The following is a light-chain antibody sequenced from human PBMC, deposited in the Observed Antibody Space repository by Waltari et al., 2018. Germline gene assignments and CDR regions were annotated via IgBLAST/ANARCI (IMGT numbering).Light chain of an antibody. CDR3: SSYTSSSSRV. CDR2: DVS. CDR1: SSDIGGSNY. J-gene: IGLJ1*01. V-gene: IGLV2-14*01. Sequence: QSALTQPASVSGSPGQSITISCTGTSSDIGGSNYVSCYQQHPGKAPKLMIYDVSKRPSGVSNRFSGSKSGNTVSLTISGLQTVDEADYYCSSYTSSSSRVFGTGTKVTVL.